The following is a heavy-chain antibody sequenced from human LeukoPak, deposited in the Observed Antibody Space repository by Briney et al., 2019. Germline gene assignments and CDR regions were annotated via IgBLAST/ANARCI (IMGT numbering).Heavy chain of an antibody. CDR1: GGSISSYY. CDR3: ARDCSGGSCYEVDAFDI. J-gene: IGHJ3*02. D-gene: IGHD2-15*01. CDR2: IYYSGST. V-gene: IGHV4-59*01. Sequence: SETLSLTCTVSGGSISSYYWSWIRQPPGKGLEWIGYIYYSGSTNYNPSLKSRVTISVDTSKNQFSLKLSSVTAADTAVYYCARDCSGGSCYEVDAFDIWGQGTMVTVSS.